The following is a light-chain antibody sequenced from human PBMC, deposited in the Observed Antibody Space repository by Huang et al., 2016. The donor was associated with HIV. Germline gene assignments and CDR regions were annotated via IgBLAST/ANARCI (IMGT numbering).Light chain of an antibody. V-gene: IGKV3-20*01. J-gene: IGKJ4*01. CDR1: QSLRSNY. Sequence: EIVLTQSRGTLSLSLGERAALSCRASQSLRSNYLAWYQQRPGQAPRLLIDGACSRAAGIPYRVRGSVSGTEFILSISRLEPEDCAVYCCQQYGSSELTVGGGTKGEIK. CDR2: GAC. CDR3: QQYGSSELT.